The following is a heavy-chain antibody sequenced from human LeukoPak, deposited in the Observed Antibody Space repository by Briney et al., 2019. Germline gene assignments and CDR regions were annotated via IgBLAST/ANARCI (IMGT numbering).Heavy chain of an antibody. CDR1: GFTFDDYG. V-gene: IGHV3-15*01. D-gene: IGHD2-15*01. CDR2: IKSKTDGGTT. Sequence: GGSLRLSCAAPGFTFDDYGMSWVRQAPGKGLEWVGRIKSKTDGGTTDYAAPVKGRFTISRDDSKNTLYLQMNSLKTEDTAVYYCTTPRYCSGGSCYSGAVGDYWGQGTLVTVSS. CDR3: TTPRYCSGGSCYSGAVGDY. J-gene: IGHJ4*02.